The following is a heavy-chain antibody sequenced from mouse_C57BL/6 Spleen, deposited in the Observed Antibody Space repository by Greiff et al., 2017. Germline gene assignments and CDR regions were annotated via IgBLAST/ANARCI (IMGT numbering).Heavy chain of an antibody. CDR2: IDPSDSET. Sequence: VQLQQPGAELVRPGSSVQLSCKASGYTFTSYWMHWVKQRPIQGLEWIGNIDPSDSETHYNQKFKDKATLTVDKSSSTAYMQLSSLTSEDSAVYYCARGSYGYFPFDYWGQGTTLTVSS. CDR3: ARGSYGYFPFDY. V-gene: IGHV1-52*01. J-gene: IGHJ2*01. CDR1: GYTFTSYW. D-gene: IGHD2-2*01.